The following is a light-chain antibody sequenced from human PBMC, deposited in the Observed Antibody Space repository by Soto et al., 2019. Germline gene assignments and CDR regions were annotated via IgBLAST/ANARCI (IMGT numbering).Light chain of an antibody. V-gene: IGKV3-15*01. CDR1: QSVGSN. J-gene: IGKJ1*01. CDR2: GAS. CDR3: QQYSNWPPGT. Sequence: TQSPASLSASLGDRVTITCRASQSVGSNLAWYQQKPGQAPRLLIYGASTSATGIPARFSGSGSGTEFTLTISSLQSEDFAVYYCQQYSNWPPGTFGQGTKV.